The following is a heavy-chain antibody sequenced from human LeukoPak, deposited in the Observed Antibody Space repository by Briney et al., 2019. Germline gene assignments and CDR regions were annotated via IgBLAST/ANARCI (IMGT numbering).Heavy chain of an antibody. D-gene: IGHD4-17*01. CDR2: IQYSGST. CDR1: GDSSSSSSYS. J-gene: IGHJ5*02. Sequence: SETLSLTCTVSGDSSSSSSYSWVWIRQPPGKGLEWIGSIQYSGSTHYNPSLKSRVTILVDTSRNQFSLRLTSVTAADTAVYYCARGGSWDYVRLWFDPWGQGTLVTVSS. CDR3: ARGGSWDYVRLWFDP. V-gene: IGHV4-39*07.